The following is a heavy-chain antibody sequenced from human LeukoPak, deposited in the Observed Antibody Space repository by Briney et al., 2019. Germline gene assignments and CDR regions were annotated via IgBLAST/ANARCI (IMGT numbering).Heavy chain of an antibody. D-gene: IGHD2-2*02. CDR2: INHSGST. Sequence: PSETLSFTCAVYGGSFSGYYWSWIRQPPGKGLEWIGEINHSGSTNYNPSLKSRVTISVDTSKNQFSLKLSSVTAADTAVYYCARGMPVVVPAAIGGWFDPWGQGTLVTVSS. J-gene: IGHJ5*02. V-gene: IGHV4-34*01. CDR1: GGSFSGYY. CDR3: ARGMPVVVPAAIGGWFDP.